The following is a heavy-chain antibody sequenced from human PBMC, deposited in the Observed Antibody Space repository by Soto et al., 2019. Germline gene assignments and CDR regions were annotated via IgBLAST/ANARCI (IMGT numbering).Heavy chain of an antibody. CDR3: AIDAAGTVADY. J-gene: IGHJ4*02. D-gene: IGHD4-17*01. CDR2: IIPILGIA. Sequence: QVQLVQSGAEVKKPGSSVKVSCKASGGTFSSYTISWVRQAPGQGLEWMGRIIPILGIANYAQKFQGRVTITADKSTSTAYMELSSLRSEDTAVYYCAIDAAGTVADYWGQGTLVTVSS. CDR1: GGTFSSYT. V-gene: IGHV1-69*08.